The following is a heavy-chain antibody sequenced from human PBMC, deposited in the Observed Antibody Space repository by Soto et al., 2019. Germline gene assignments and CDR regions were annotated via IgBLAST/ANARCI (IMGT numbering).Heavy chain of an antibody. D-gene: IGHD6-13*01. CDR2: MYHSGST. V-gene: IGHV4-30-2*03. Sequence: PSETLSLTCAVSGGSISSGGYSWSWIRQPPGKGLEWIGYMYHSGSTYYNPSLKSRVTISVDTSKNQFSLKLSSVTAADTAVYYCASQQLVHYYYGMDVWGQGTKVTVSS. CDR1: GGSISSGGYS. J-gene: IGHJ6*02. CDR3: ASQQLVHYYYGMDV.